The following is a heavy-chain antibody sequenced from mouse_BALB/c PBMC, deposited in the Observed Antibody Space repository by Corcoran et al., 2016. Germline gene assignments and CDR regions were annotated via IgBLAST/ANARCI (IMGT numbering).Heavy chain of an antibody. CDR1: GYTFTNYG. Sequence: QIQLVQSGPELKKPGETVKISCKASGYTFTNYGMHWVKPAPGKGLKWMGWINTYTGEPTYADDFKGRFAFSLETSASTAYLQINNLKNEDTATHVCARDITTVVANCDVWGAGTTVTVSS. V-gene: IGHV9-3-1*01. J-gene: IGHJ1*01. CDR2: INTYTGEP. D-gene: IGHD1-1*01. CDR3: ARDITTVVANCDV.